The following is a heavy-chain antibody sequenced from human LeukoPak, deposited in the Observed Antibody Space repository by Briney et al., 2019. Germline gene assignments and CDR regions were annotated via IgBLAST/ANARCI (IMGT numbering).Heavy chain of an antibody. CDR3: ARDIIYSEGSTYYYDSTIDY. CDR1: GYTFTSYG. J-gene: IGHJ4*02. CDR2: ISAYNGNT. D-gene: IGHD3-22*01. Sequence: GESLKISCKGSGYTFTSYGISWVRQAPGQGLEWMGWISAYNGNTNYAQKLQGRVTMTTDTSTSTAYMELRSLRSDDTAVYYCARDIIYSEGSTYYYDSTIDYWGQGTLVTVSS. V-gene: IGHV1-18*01.